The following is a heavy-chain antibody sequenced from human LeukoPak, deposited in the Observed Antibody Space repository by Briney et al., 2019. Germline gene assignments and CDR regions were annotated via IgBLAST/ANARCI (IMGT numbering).Heavy chain of an antibody. D-gene: IGHD3-22*01. V-gene: IGHV4-34*01. J-gene: IGHJ4*02. CDR2: INHSGST. CDR1: GGSFSGYY. CDR3: ARGRGDSSGYYFDY. Sequence: SETLSLTCAVYGGSFSGYYWSWIRQPPGKGLEWIGEINHSGSTSYNPSLKSRVTISVDTSKNQFSLKLSSVTAADTAVYYCARGRGDSSGYYFDYWGQGTLVTVSS.